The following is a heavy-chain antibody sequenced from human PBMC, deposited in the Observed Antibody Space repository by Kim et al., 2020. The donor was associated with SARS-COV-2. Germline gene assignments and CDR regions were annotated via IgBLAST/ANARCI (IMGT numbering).Heavy chain of an antibody. J-gene: IGHJ6*02. CDR3: AKAGSSCCDYYYYGMDF. D-gene: IGHD6-19*01. Sequence: GGSLRLSCAASGFTFSSYAMSWVRQAPGKGLEWVSAISGSGGSTYYADSVKGRFTISRDNSKNTLYLQMNSLRAEDTAVYYCAKAGSSCCDYYYYGMDFWGQGTTVTVSS. CDR2: ISGSGGST. CDR1: GFTFSSYA. V-gene: IGHV3-23*01.